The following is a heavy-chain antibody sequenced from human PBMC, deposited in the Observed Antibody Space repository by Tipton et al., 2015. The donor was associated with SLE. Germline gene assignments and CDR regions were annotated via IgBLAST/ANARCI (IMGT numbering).Heavy chain of an antibody. CDR3: ARHESYVGFDY. J-gene: IGHJ4*02. CDR1: GGSISSSSYY. CDR2: IYYSGST. V-gene: IGHV4-39*01. D-gene: IGHD3-16*01. Sequence: LRLSCTVSGGSISSSSYYWGWIRQPPGKGLEWIGSIYYSGSTYYNPSLKSRVTISVDTSKNQFSLKLSSVTAADTAVYYCARHESYVGFDYWGQGTLVTVSS.